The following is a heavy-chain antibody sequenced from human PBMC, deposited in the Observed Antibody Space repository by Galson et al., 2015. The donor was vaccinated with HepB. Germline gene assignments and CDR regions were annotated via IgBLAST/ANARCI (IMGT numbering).Heavy chain of an antibody. CDR2: ISSSSSTI. J-gene: IGHJ6*02. D-gene: IGHD1-26*01. V-gene: IGHV3-48*02. CDR3: ARVRVGATDYYYGMDV. Sequence: SLRLSCAASGFTFSSYSMNWVRQAPGKGLEWVSYISSSSSTIYYADSVKGRFTISRDSAKNSLYLQMNSLRDEDTAVYYCARVRVGATDYYYGMDVWGQGTTVTVSS. CDR1: GFTFSSYS.